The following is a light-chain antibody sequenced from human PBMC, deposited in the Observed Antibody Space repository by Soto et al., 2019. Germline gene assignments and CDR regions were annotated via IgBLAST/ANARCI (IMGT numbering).Light chain of an antibody. CDR1: SGSVSTTYY. CDR2: NTN. J-gene: IGLJ3*02. V-gene: IGLV8-61*01. Sequence: QTVVTQEPSSSVSPGGTVTLTCGLSSGSVSTTYYPSWYQQTPGQAPRTLIYNTNTRSSGVPDRFSGSILGNTAALTITGAQADDESDYYCLLFMVSGFWVFGGGTKVTVL. CDR3: LLFMVSGFWV.